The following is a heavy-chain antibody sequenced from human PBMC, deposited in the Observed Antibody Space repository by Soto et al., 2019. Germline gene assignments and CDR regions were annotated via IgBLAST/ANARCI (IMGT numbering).Heavy chain of an antibody. CDR2: IFYSGST. CDR1: GGSISSGDYY. D-gene: IGHD5-18*01. Sequence: TSETLSLTCTVSGGSISSGDYYWSWIRQPPGKGLEWIGYIFYSGSTYYNPSLKSRVTISLDTSKNQFSLKLSSVTAADTAVYYCARASPVVTDVWGNGTTVTVSS. CDR3: ARASPVVTDV. J-gene: IGHJ6*04. V-gene: IGHV4-30-4*01.